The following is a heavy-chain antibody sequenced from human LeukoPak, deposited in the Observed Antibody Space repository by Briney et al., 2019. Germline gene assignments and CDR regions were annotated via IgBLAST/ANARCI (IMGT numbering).Heavy chain of an antibody. CDR3: ARQTHYTPAFDY. CDR2: IYYSGST. V-gene: IGHV4-39*01. D-gene: IGHD2-15*01. CDR1: GGSISSSSYY. Sequence: PSETLSLTCTVSGGSISSSSYYWGWIRQPPGKGLEWIGSIYYSGSTYYNPSLKSRVTISVDTSKNQFSLKLTSVTAADTAVYYCARQTHYTPAFDYWGQGTLVTVSS. J-gene: IGHJ4*02.